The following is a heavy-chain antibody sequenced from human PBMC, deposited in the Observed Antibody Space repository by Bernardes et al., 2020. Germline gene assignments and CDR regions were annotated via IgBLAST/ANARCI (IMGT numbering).Heavy chain of an antibody. V-gene: IGHV4-4*02. CDR1: GGPISGGDW. CDR3: ARGLVWSDY. Sequence: ETLSPTCAVPGGPISGGDWSSWVRQPPGKGLEWIGDIFHSGRTNSNPSLKSRVTISVDKTKNQFSLKLTSVTAADTAVYYCARGLVWSDYWGQGTLVTVSS. CDR2: IFHSGRT. J-gene: IGHJ4*02. D-gene: IGHD6-6*01.